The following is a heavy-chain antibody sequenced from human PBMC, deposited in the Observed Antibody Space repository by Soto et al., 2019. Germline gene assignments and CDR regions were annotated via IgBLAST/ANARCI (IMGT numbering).Heavy chain of an antibody. CDR3: ARENPSSSLYKGYFDY. Sequence: QVQLVESGGGVVQPGRSLRLSCAASGFTFSSYGMHWVRQAPGKGLEWVAVIWYDGSNKYYADSVKGRFTISRDNSKNTLYLQMNSLRAEDTAVYYCARENPSSSLYKGYFDYWGQGTLVTVSS. CDR2: IWYDGSNK. D-gene: IGHD6-13*01. V-gene: IGHV3-33*01. J-gene: IGHJ4*02. CDR1: GFTFSSYG.